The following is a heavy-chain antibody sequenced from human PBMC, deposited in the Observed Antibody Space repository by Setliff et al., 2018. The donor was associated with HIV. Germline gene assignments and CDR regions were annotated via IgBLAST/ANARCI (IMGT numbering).Heavy chain of an antibody. D-gene: IGHD1-26*01. V-gene: IGHV4-61*02. CDR2: IYTSGST. CDR3: ARAIVGAPGDAFDI. CDR1: GGSISSGSYY. Sequence: KLSETLSLTCTVSGGSISSGSYYWSWIRQPAGKGLEWIGRIYTSGSTNYNPSLKSRVTISVDTFKNQFSLKMSSVTAADTAVYYCARAIVGAPGDAFDIWGQGTMVTVSS. J-gene: IGHJ3*02.